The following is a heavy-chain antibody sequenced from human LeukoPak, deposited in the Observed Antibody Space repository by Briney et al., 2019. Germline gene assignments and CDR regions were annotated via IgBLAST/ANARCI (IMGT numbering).Heavy chain of an antibody. J-gene: IGHJ4*02. V-gene: IGHV3-64*01. D-gene: IGHD1-26*01. CDR2: ISSNGDNT. Sequence: GGSLRPSCAASGFTFSSYAMHWVRQAPGKGLEYVSAISSNGDNTYYANSVKGRFTISRDNSRNTLYLQMASLRGEDTAVYYCARAPREGFSGSYHDYWGQGTLVTVSS. CDR3: ARAPREGFSGSYHDY. CDR1: GFTFSSYA.